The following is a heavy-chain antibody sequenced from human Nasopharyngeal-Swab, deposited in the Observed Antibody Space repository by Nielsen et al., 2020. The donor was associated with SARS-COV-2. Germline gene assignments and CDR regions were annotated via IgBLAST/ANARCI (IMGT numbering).Heavy chain of an antibody. Sequence: GESLKISCKGSGYSFTSYWITWVRQMPGKGLEWMGRIDPSDSYTNYSPSFQGHVTISADKSISTAYLQWSSLKASDTAIYYCARRGFEYNSSPEWDYWGQGTLVTVSS. CDR3: ARRGFEYNSSPEWDY. CDR1: GYSFTSYW. J-gene: IGHJ4*02. CDR2: IDPSDSYT. D-gene: IGHD6-6*01. V-gene: IGHV5-10-1*01.